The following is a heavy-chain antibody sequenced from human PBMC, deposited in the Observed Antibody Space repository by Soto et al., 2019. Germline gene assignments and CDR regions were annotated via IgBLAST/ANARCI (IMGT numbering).Heavy chain of an antibody. J-gene: IGHJ6*02. CDR3: ARSSGWYEDYYYYGMDV. Sequence: SETLCLTCTVAGGSSSSYCGSGIRQPTGKGLEWIGYIYYSGSTTSNPSLKTRVTISVDTSKNQFSLQLHSVTPEDTAVYYCARSSGWYEDYYYYGMDVWGQGTTVTVS. CDR1: GGSSSSYC. CDR2: IYYSGST. D-gene: IGHD6-19*01. V-gene: IGHV4-59*12.